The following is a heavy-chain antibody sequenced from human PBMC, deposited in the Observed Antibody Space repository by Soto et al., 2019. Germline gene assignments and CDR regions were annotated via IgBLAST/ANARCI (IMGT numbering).Heavy chain of an antibody. Sequence: GGSLRLSCSASGFTISMHSMHWVRQTPGKALEYVSAISRDGRSTFYADSVKGRFTISRDNSKNTLYLRMNSLRSDDTAVYYCVKEANPFINTLVVLIFDYWGQGTQVTVSS. CDR2: ISRDGRST. J-gene: IGHJ4*02. CDR3: VKEANPFINTLVVLIFDY. D-gene: IGHD3-22*01. V-gene: IGHV3-64D*08. CDR1: GFTISMHS.